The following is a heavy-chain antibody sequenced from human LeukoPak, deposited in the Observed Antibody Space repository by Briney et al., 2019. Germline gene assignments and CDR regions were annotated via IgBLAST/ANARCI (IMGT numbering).Heavy chain of an antibody. CDR1: GFTVSSNY. Sequence: GGSLRLSCAASGFTVSSNYMSWVRQAPGKGLEWVSVIYSGGSTYYADSVKGRFTISRDNSKNTLYLQMNSLRAEDTAVYYCAGATSEWSYEGDAFDIWGQGTMVTVSS. V-gene: IGHV3-66*01. J-gene: IGHJ3*02. D-gene: IGHD3-3*01. CDR3: AGATSEWSYEGDAFDI. CDR2: IYSGGST.